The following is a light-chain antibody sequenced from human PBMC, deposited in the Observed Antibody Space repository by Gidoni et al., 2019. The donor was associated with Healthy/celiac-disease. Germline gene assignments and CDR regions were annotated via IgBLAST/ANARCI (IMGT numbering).Light chain of an antibody. CDR2: GAS. Sequence: ELVLTQSPGTLSLSPGERATLSCRASQSVSSSYLAWYQQKPGKAPRLLIYGASSRATGIPERFSGSGSGTDFTLTISRLEPEDFAVYYCQQYGSSFWTFGQGTKVEIK. J-gene: IGKJ1*01. V-gene: IGKV3-20*01. CDR3: QQYGSSFWT. CDR1: QSVSSSY.